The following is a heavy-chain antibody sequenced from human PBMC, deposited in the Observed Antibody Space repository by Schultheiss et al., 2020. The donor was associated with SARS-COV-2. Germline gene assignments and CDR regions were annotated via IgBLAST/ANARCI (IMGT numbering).Heavy chain of an antibody. CDR2: INPNSGGT. CDR3: ARDRGIDSSGYYPFDY. Sequence: ASVKVSCKASGYTFTSYGISWVRQAPGQGLEWMGWINPNSGGTNYAQKLQGRVTMTTDTSTSTAYMELMSLRSDDTAVYYCARDRGIDSSGYYPFDYWGQGTLVTVSS. J-gene: IGHJ4*02. CDR1: GYTFTSYG. V-gene: IGHV1-18*01. D-gene: IGHD3-22*01.